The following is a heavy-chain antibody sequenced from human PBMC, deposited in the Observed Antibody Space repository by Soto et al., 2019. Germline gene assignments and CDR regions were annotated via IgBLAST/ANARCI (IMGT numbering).Heavy chain of an antibody. J-gene: IGHJ6*02. V-gene: IGHV4-59*01. D-gene: IGHD6-6*01. CDR2: IYYSGST. CDR1: GGSISSYY. Sequence: PSETLSLTCTVSGGSISSYYWSWIRQPPGKGLEWIGYIYYSGSTNYNPSLKSRVTISVDTSKNQFSLKLSSVTAADTAVYYCAREEIAARAYYYYGMDVWGQGTTVTVSS. CDR3: AREEIAARAYYYYGMDV.